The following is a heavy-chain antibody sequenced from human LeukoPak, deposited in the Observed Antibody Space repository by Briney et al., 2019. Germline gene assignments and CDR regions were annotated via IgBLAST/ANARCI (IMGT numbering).Heavy chain of an antibody. D-gene: IGHD3-22*01. J-gene: IGHJ4*02. CDR2: IYYSGST. CDR1: GGSISSSSYY. Sequence: PSETLSLTCTVSGGSISSSSYYWGWIRQPPGKGLEWIGSIYYSGSTYYNPSLKSRVTISVDTSKNQFSLKLSSVTAADTAVYYCARTYYYDSSGYYYSYYFDYWGQGTLVTVSS. CDR3: ARTYYYDSSGYYYSYYFDY. V-gene: IGHV4-39*07.